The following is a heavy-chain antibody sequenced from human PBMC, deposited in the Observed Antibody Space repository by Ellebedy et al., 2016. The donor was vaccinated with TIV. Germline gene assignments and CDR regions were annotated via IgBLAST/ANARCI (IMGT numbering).Heavy chain of an antibody. CDR2: INQDGSEK. CDR1: GFTFTTFW. D-gene: IGHD1/OR15-1a*01. Sequence: GESLKISCAASGFTFTTFWMGWVRQAPGKGLEWVGNINQDGSEKCYGDSVKGRFTISRDNAKNSVYLQMNSLRAEDTAVYYCARENWYNEYWGQGTLVTVSS. CDR3: ARENWYNEY. V-gene: IGHV3-7*04. J-gene: IGHJ4*02.